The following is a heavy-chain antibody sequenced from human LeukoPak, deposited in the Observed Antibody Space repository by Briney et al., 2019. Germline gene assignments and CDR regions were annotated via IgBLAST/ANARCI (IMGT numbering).Heavy chain of an antibody. CDR2: ISYSGTA. J-gene: IGHJ5*02. V-gene: IGHV4-59*08. Sequence: SETLSLTCTVSGGSIGSYYWSWIRQPPGKGLEWIGYISYSGTANYNPSLSSRVSIFVDTSRNQFSLKLSSVTAADTAVYYCARHSDTVTTSKFDPGGQGTLVTVSS. CDR3: ARHSDTVTTSKFDP. D-gene: IGHD4-17*01. CDR1: GGSIGSYY.